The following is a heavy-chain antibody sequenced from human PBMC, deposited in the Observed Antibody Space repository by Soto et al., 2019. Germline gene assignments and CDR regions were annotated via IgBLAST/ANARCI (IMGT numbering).Heavy chain of an antibody. V-gene: IGHV1-2*02. CDR1: GDTFSTFF. J-gene: IGHJ3*02. CDR2: ISPSSGGT. Sequence: QVQLAQSGPEVKRPGDSVRVACKADGDTFSTFFIHWVRQAPGQGLEWMGWISPSSGGTKYEQNFLGRVTVSRDTSVSSVYLDLDILRSDDTAIYYCARQGVVVTDVVTLLSFDMWGQGTMVTVSS. D-gene: IGHD2-21*02. CDR3: ARQGVVVTDVVTLLSFDM.